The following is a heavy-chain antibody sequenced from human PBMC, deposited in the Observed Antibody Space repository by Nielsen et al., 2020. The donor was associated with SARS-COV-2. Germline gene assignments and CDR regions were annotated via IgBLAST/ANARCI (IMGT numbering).Heavy chain of an antibody. V-gene: IGHV3-7*03. CDR1: GFTFSSYW. Sequence: GGSLRLSCAASGFTFSSYWMSWVRQAPGKGLEWVANIKQDGSEKYYVDSVKGRFTISRDNAKNSLYLQMNSLRAEDTALYHCARVGGYGLLWFGELLSWGQGTLVTVSS. CDR3: ARVGGYGLLWFGELLS. J-gene: IGHJ5*02. CDR2: IKQDGSEK. D-gene: IGHD3-10*01.